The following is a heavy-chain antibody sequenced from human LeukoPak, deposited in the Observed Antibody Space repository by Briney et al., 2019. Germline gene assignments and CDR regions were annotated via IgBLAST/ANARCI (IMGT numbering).Heavy chain of an antibody. J-gene: IGHJ4*02. V-gene: IGHV3-21*01. CDR2: ISSSSSYI. D-gene: IGHD6-6*01. CDR1: GFTFSSYS. Sequence: PGGSLRLSCAASGFTFSSYSMNWVRQAPGKGLEWVSSISSSSSYIYYADSVKGRFTISRDNAKNSLSLQMNGLRAEDTAVYYCARDGGYSSSLDYWGQGTLVTVPS. CDR3: ARDGGYSSSLDY.